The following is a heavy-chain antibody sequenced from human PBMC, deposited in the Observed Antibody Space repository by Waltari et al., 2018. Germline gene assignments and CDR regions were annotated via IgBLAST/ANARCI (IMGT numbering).Heavy chain of an antibody. J-gene: IGHJ3*02. CDR1: GGSISSYY. V-gene: IGHV4-4*07. CDR3: ARDYSVDTQAYCGGDCSDPDAFDI. D-gene: IGHD2-21*01. CDR2: IYTSGST. Sequence: QVQLQESGPGLVKPSETLSLPCTVSGGSISSYYWSWIRQPAGQGLGGIGRIYTSGSTNYNPSLKSRVTMSVDTSKNQFSLKLSSVTAADTAVYYCARDYSVDTQAYCGGDCSDPDAFDIWGQGTMVTVSS.